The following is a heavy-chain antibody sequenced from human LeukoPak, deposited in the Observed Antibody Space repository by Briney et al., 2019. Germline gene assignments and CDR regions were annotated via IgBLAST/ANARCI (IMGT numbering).Heavy chain of an antibody. CDR2: IYHSGST. Sequence: SETLSLTCTVSGYSISSGYYWGWIRQPPGKGLEWIGSIYHSGSTYYNPSLKSRVTISVDTSKNQFSLEVRSVIAADTAVYYCVRDAGVAISATPNYFAYWGQGTLVTVSS. CDR1: GYSISSGYY. CDR3: VRDAGVAISATPNYFAY. D-gene: IGHD2-15*01. V-gene: IGHV4-38-2*02. J-gene: IGHJ4*02.